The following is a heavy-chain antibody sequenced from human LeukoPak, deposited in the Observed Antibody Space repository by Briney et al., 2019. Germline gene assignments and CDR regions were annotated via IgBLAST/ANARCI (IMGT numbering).Heavy chain of an antibody. J-gene: IGHJ4*02. CDR3: ARTQSQSGSYRYYFGY. Sequence: SETLSLTCTVSGASVGSAGYYWSWIPQPPGGGLEWVGYAYYIDNTNYNPSLTSRVTMSVNPSENQFSLKLNSVTAADTAIYYCARTQSQSGSYRYYFGYWGQGTLVTVSS. D-gene: IGHD1-26*01. CDR1: GASVGSAGYY. V-gene: IGHV4-61*08. CDR2: AYYIDNT.